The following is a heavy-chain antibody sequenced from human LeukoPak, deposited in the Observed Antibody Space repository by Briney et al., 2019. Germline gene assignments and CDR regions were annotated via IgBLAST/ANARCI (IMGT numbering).Heavy chain of an antibody. D-gene: IGHD5-18*01. Sequence: GGSLRLXCAASGFTFSSYGMHWVRQAPGKGLEWVAFIRYDGSNKYYADSVKGRFTISRDNSKNTLYLQMNSLRAEDTAVYYCAKGSRGDTAMVRSYFDYWGQGTLVTVSS. J-gene: IGHJ4*02. CDR3: AKGSRGDTAMVRSYFDY. V-gene: IGHV3-30*02. CDR2: IRYDGSNK. CDR1: GFTFSSYG.